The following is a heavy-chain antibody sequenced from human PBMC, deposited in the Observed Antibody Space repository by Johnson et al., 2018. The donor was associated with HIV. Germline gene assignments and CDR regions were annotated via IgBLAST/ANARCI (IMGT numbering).Heavy chain of an antibody. V-gene: IGHV3-66*01. CDR1: GFTVSTNY. J-gene: IGHJ3*02. D-gene: IGHD5-18*01. CDR2: IYSGDTT. Sequence: VQLVESGGGLVQPGGSLRLSCASGFTVSTNYMSWVRQAPGKGLEWVSVIYSGDTTYYADSVKGRFTISRDNSKNTLYLQMNSLRAEDTAVYYCARAYSYGAFDIWGLGTKVTFSS. CDR3: ARAYSYGAFDI.